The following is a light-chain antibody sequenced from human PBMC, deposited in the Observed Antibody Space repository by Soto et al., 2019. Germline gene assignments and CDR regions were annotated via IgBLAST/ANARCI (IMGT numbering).Light chain of an antibody. J-gene: IGKJ1*01. CDR3: QQYYSIPWT. CDR1: QSVLSSSNNKNF. V-gene: IGKV4-1*01. Sequence: DIVMTQSPNSLAVSLGERATINCKSSQSVLSSSNNKNFLTWYQQKPGQPPKLLIYWSSTRESGVPGRFSGSGSGTDFTLAISSLQAEDVAVYYCQQYYSIPWTFGQGTKVEI. CDR2: WSS.